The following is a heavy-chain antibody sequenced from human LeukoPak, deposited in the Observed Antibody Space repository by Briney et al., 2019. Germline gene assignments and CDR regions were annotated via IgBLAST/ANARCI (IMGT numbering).Heavy chain of an antibody. V-gene: IGHV3-21*01. Sequence: GGSLRFSGAASGFTFSSYSMNWVRQAPGKGLEWFSSISSSSSYIYYADSVKSRFTISRDKAKNSLYLQMNSLRAEDTAVYYCARDTNYYGSGSLFRPFDYWGQGTLVTVSS. J-gene: IGHJ4*02. CDR2: ISSSSSYI. CDR1: GFTFSSYS. CDR3: ARDTNYYGSGSLFRPFDY. D-gene: IGHD3-10*01.